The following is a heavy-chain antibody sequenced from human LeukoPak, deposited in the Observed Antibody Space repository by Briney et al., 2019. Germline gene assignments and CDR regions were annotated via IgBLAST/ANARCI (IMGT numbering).Heavy chain of an antibody. CDR3: ARESTMVRGVPIDY. CDR2: IWYDGSNK. CDR1: GFTFSSNG. Sequence: GRSLRLSCAASGFTFSSNGMHWVRQAPGKGLEWVAVIWYDGSNKYYADSVKGRFTISRDNSKNTLYLQMDSLRAEDTAVYYCARESTMVRGVPIDYWGQGTLVTVSS. J-gene: IGHJ4*02. D-gene: IGHD3-10*01. V-gene: IGHV3-33*01.